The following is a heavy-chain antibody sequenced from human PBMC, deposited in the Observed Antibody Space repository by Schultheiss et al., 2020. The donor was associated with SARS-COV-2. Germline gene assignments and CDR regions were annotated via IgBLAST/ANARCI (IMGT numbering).Heavy chain of an antibody. D-gene: IGHD6-19*01. Sequence: GESLKIPCKGSGYSFTRYWIGWVRQMPGKGLEWMGIIYPGDSDTRYSPSFQGQVTISADKSISTAYLQWSSLKASDTAMYYCAIPPPLDSSGWYEAGDYWGQGTLVTVSS. J-gene: IGHJ4*02. CDR3: AIPPPLDSSGWYEAGDY. V-gene: IGHV5-51*01. CDR2: IYPGDSDT. CDR1: GYSFTRYW.